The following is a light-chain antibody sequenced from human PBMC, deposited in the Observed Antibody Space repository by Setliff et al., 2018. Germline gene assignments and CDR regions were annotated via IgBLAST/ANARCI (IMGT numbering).Light chain of an antibody. Sequence: QSVLAQPASVSGSPGQSITISCSGTSSDVGSYDLVSWYQQPPGKAPKLIIYGVSDRPSGVSSRFSGSKSGNTAYLTISGLQTEDEAEYYCNAYASDTTYVFGSGTRSPS. CDR1: SSDVGSYDL. V-gene: IGLV2-14*03. CDR2: GVS. CDR3: NAYASDTTYV. J-gene: IGLJ1*01.